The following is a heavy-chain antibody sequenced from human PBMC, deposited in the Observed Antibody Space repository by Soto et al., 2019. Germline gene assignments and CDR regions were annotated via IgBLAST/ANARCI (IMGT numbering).Heavy chain of an antibody. CDR2: ISGSGDST. CDR3: ARVWERTVTTRNSFYGIDV. CDR1: GFTFYSYA. J-gene: IGHJ6*02. Sequence: GGSLRLSCAASGFTFYSYAMTWVRQAPGKALEWVSTISGSGDSTYYADPVKGRFSISRDNYKNTVSLQMNSLRAENTAVYFCARVWERTVTTRNSFYGIDVWGRGTTVTVSS. D-gene: IGHD4-17*01. V-gene: IGHV3-23*01.